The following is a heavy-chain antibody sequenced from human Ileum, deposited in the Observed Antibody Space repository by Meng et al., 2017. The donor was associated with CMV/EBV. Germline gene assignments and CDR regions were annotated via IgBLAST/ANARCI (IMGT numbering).Heavy chain of an antibody. J-gene: IGHJ5*02. CDR3: ARADFPYYYGSGSYYQESWFDP. CDR1: GGSISSYY. V-gene: IGHV4-59*01. Sequence: GSLRLSCTVSGGSISSYYWSWIRQPPGKGLEWIGYIYYSGSTNYNPSLKSRVTISVDTSKNQFSLKLSSVTAADTAVYYCARADFPYYYGSGSYYQESWFDPWGQGTLVTVSS. D-gene: IGHD3-10*01. CDR2: IYYSGST.